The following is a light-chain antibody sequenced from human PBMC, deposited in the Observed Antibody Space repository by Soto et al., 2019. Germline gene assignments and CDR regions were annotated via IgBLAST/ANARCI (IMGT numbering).Light chain of an antibody. J-gene: IGKJ1*01. V-gene: IGKV1-39*01. CDR1: QFISNY. CDR2: VAS. Sequence: DVQMTQSPSSLSASVGDRVTITCRASQFISNYLNWYQQKPGKAPELLIYVASSLQSGVPSRFSGSGSGTDFTLTITSLQPEAFASYYCQQTYNTPPWTFGQGTEVEIK. CDR3: QQTYNTPPWT.